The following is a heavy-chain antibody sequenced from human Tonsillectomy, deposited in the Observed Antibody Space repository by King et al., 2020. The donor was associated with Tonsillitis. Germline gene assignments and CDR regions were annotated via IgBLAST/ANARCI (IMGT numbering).Heavy chain of an antibody. CDR2: ISHSRNT. V-gene: IGHV4-34*01. J-gene: IGHJ4*02. D-gene: IGHD3-16*02. CDR3: ARGLVILPIHCFDY. CDR1: GGSFSGHS. Sequence: VQLPQWGAGLLRPSATLSLTCAVFGGSFSGHSWTWIRQPPGKGLEWIGEISHSRNTNYNPSLKSRVTISVDTSKSQFSLKLTSVSAADTAVYYCARGLVILPIHCFDYWGQGTLVTVSS.